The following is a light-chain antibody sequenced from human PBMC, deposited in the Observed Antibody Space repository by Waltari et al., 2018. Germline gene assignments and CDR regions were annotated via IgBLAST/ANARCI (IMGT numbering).Light chain of an antibody. J-gene: IGKJ2*01. V-gene: IGKV3-15*01. CDR2: GAS. CDR1: QSVSSN. CDR3: QQYNNWPYT. Sequence: ELVMTQSPATLSVSPGERATLSCRASQSVSSNLAWYQQKPGQAPRLLIFGASTRATGIPARFSGSGSGTKFTLTISSLQSEDFAIYYCQQYNNWPYTFGQGTKLEIK.